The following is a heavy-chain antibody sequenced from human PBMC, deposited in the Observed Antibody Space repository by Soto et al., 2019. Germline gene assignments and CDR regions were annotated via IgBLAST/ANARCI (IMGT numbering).Heavy chain of an antibody. D-gene: IGHD2-15*01. CDR3: AKDESDCSSGSCYWFDAFDI. CDR1: GFTFSSYA. CDR2: ISGSGSST. V-gene: IGHV3-23*01. Sequence: GGSLRLSCAASGFTFSSYAMNWVRQAPGKGLEWVSAISGSGSSTYYADSVKGRFTISRDNSKNTLYLQMNSLRAEDTAVYYCAKDESDCSSGSCYWFDAFDIWGQGTMVTVSS. J-gene: IGHJ3*02.